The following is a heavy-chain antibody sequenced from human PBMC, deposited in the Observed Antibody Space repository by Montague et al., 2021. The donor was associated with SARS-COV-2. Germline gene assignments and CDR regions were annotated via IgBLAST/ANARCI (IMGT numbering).Heavy chain of an antibody. CDR2: IYDSGSA. Sequence: SETLSLTCTVSVGFISIYYWTWIRQPPGKGLEWIGYIYDSGSANYNPSLKSRSTISVDTSNNQFSLRLSSVTAADTAVYYRARAYCGGDCHVGPWGQGILITVSS. CDR3: ARAYCGGDCHVGP. J-gene: IGHJ5*02. D-gene: IGHD2-21*02. CDR1: VGFISIYY. V-gene: IGHV4-59*01.